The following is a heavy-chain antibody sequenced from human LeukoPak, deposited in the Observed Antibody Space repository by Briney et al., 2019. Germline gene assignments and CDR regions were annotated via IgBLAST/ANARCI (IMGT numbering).Heavy chain of an antibody. CDR3: ASDIVATSGDF. V-gene: IGHV3-11*01. Sequence: GGSLRLSCAAPGFTFSDYYMSLIRQAAGKGLEWVAYITSSGDDIYYADSVKGRFTISRDNAKNALFLRMSSLRVEDTATYYCASDIVATSGDFWGQGTLVSVSS. D-gene: IGHD5-12*01. CDR2: ITSSGDDI. J-gene: IGHJ4*02. CDR1: GFTFSDYY.